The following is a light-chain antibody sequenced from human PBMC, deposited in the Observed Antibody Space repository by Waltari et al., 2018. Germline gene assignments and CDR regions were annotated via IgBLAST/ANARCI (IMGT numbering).Light chain of an antibody. CDR3: QQSYSFPTIT. CDR1: HSISSY. J-gene: IGKJ4*01. Sequence: DIQMTQSPSSLSASVGDRVTITCRPSHSISSYLNWYQQKPGKAPTLLIYAASSLHSGVPSRFSGSGSGTDFTLTISSLQPEDFATYYWQQSYSFPTITFGGGTKVEIK. V-gene: IGKV1-39*01. CDR2: AAS.